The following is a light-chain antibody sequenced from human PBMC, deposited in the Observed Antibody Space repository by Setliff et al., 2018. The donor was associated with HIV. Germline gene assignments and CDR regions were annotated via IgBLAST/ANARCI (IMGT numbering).Light chain of an antibody. CDR1: SSNIGAGYD. V-gene: IGLV1-40*01. CDR2: GNS. J-gene: IGLJ1*01. CDR3: QSYDSSLSGSYV. Sequence: QSALTQPPSVSGAPGQRVTISCTGSSSNIGAGYDVHWYQQLPGTAPKILIYGNSNRPSGVPDRFSGSKSGTSASLAITGLQAEDEADYYCQSYDSSLSGSYVFGTGTKVT.